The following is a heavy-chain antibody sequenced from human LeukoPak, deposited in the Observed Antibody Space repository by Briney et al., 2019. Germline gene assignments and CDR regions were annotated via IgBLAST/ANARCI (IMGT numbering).Heavy chain of an antibody. CDR3: AKGTHFPNAFDI. CDR1: GFTFSSYA. CDR2: ISGSGGST. D-gene: IGHD3-3*02. V-gene: IGHV3-23*01. J-gene: IGHJ3*02. Sequence: GGSLRLSCAAFGFTFSSYAMSWVRQAPGKGLEWVSAISGSGGSTYYADSVKGRFTISRDNSKNTLYLQMNSLRAEDTAVYYCAKGTHFPNAFDIWGQGTMVTVSS.